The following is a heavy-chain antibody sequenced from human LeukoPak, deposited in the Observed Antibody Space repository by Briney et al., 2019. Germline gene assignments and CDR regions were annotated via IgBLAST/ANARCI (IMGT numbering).Heavy chain of an antibody. CDR3: ASSTQISKYADY. CDR1: GFTFSSYW. J-gene: IGHJ4*02. D-gene: IGHD2-2*01. CDR2: INSDRSIT. V-gene: IGHV3-74*01. Sequence: GGSLRLSCAASGFTFSSYWMHWVRQAPGKGLVWVSRINSDRSITTYADSVRGRFTISRDNAKSTLYLQMNSLRAEDTAVYYCASSTQISKYADYWGQGALVTVSS.